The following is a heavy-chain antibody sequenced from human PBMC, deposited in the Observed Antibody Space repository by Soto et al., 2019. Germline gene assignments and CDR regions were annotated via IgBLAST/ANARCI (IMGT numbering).Heavy chain of an antibody. D-gene: IGHD3-10*01. CDR2: INAANGDI. V-gene: IGHV1-3*01. CDR3: AKKDYYAAGVYHFYQ. J-gene: IGHJ4*02. Sequence: QVQLVQSGAEVKKPGASVKVSCRASGYTFTAYPLHWVRQAPGQRLEWMGWINAANGDIGYSREFQGRVTITRDTSASTVYMEVSSLTSEDTAVYYCAKKDYYAAGVYHFYQWGQGTLVTVSS. CDR1: GYTFTAYP.